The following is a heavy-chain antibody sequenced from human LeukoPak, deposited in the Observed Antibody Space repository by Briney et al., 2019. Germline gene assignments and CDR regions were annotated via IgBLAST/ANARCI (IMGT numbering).Heavy chain of an antibody. CDR3: ARGPAYCGGDCYLDY. CDR1: GGSFSGYY. CDR2: INHSGST. Sequence: SETLSLTCAVYGGSFSGYYWSWIRQPPGKGLEWIGEINHSGSTNYNPSLKSRVTISVDTSKNQFSLKLSSVTAADTAVYYCARGPAYCGGDCYLDYWGQGTLVTVSS. J-gene: IGHJ4*02. V-gene: IGHV4-34*01. D-gene: IGHD2-21*02.